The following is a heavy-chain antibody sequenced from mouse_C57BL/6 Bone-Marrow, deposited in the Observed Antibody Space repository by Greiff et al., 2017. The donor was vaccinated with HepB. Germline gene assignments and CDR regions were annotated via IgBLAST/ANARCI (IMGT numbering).Heavy chain of an antibody. J-gene: IGHJ3*01. D-gene: IGHD2-3*01. CDR3: ARIYDGYYTSFAY. Sequence: DVQLQESGPGLVKPSQTVFLTCTVTGISITTGNYRWSWIRQFPGNKLEWIGYIYYSGTITYNPSLTSRTTITRDTPKNQFFLEMNSLTAEDTATYYCARIYDGYYTSFAYWGQGTLVTVSA. CDR2: IYYSGTI. CDR1: GISITTGNYR. V-gene: IGHV3-5*01.